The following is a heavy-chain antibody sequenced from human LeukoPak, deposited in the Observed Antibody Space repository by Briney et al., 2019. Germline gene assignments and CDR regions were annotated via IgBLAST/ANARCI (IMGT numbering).Heavy chain of an antibody. V-gene: IGHV1-2*02. CDR2: INPRSGGT. D-gene: IGHD3-3*01. CDR1: GYTFTAHY. Sequence: GASVKVSCKTSGYTFTAHYIQWVRQAPGQGPEWLGWINPRSGGTMYAQKFQGRVSMTRDTSISTAYMEVTSLRSDDTAVYYCAVWIGYVDFWSGPFDFWGQGTVVTVSS. CDR3: AVWIGYVDFWSGPFDF. J-gene: IGHJ4*02.